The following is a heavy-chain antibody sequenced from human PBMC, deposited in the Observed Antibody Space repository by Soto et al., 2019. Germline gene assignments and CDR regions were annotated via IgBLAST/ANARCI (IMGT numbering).Heavy chain of an antibody. CDR3: ARGMATIGVMNYYYGMDV. V-gene: IGHV1-2*02. CDR2: INPNSGGT. CDR1: GYTFTGYY. D-gene: IGHD3-16*01. J-gene: IGHJ6*02. Sequence: QVPLVQSGAEVKKPGASVKVSCKASGYTFTGYYMHWVRQAPGQGLEWMGWINPNSGGTNYAQKFQGRVTMTRDTSISTAYMELSRLRSDDTAVYYCARGMATIGVMNYYYGMDVWGQGTTVTVSS.